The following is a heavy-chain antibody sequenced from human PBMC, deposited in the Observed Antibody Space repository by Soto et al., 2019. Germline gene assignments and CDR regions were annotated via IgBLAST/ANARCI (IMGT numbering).Heavy chain of an antibody. Sequence: QVQLVESGGGVVQPGRSLRLSCAASGFTFSSYGMHWVRQAPGKGLEWVAVTSYDGSNKYYADSVKGRFTISRDNSKSTVYLQMNSLRAEDTAVYYCAKGSASSGWPPSSRTSYYYYGMDVWGQGTTVTVSS. V-gene: IGHV3-30*18. J-gene: IGHJ6*02. D-gene: IGHD6-19*01. CDR3: AKGSASSGWPPSSRTSYYYYGMDV. CDR2: TSYDGSNK. CDR1: GFTFSSYG.